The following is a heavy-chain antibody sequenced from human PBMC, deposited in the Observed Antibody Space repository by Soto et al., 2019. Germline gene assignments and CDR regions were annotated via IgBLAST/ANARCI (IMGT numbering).Heavy chain of an antibody. Sequence: ASVKVSCKASGYTFTGYYMHWVRQAPGQGLEWMGWISAYSGNTNYAQKLQGRVTMTTDTSTSTAYMELRSLRSDDTAVYYCRVYSGYDFSFDYWGQGTLVTVSS. CDR3: RVYSGYDFSFDY. CDR2: ISAYSGNT. CDR1: GYTFTGYY. V-gene: IGHV1-18*04. J-gene: IGHJ4*02. D-gene: IGHD5-12*01.